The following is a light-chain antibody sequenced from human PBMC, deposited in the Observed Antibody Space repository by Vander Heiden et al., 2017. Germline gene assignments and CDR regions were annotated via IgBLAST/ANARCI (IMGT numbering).Light chain of an antibody. Sequence: DIQMTQSPSSLSASVGDRVTITCRSSQTIDTYLNWYQQKPGKALNLLLYGASSLQSGVPSRFSGRGSGTDFTLTISSLQPEDFATYYCQQSYSTPYTFGQGTKLEI. CDR2: GAS. V-gene: IGKV1-39*01. J-gene: IGKJ2*01. CDR3: QQSYSTPYT. CDR1: QTIDTY.